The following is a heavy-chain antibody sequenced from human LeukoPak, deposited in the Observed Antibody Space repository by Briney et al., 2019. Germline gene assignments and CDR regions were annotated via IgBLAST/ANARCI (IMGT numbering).Heavy chain of an antibody. Sequence: PGGSLRLSCAASGFTVSSNYMSWVRQAPGKGLEWVSSISSSSSYIYYADSVKGRFTISRDNTKNSLYLQMNSLRAEDTAVYYCASLTVVTPYNWFDPWGQGTLVTVSS. D-gene: IGHD4-23*01. CDR3: ASLTVVTPYNWFDP. V-gene: IGHV3-21*01. CDR2: ISSSSSYI. CDR1: GFTVSSNY. J-gene: IGHJ5*02.